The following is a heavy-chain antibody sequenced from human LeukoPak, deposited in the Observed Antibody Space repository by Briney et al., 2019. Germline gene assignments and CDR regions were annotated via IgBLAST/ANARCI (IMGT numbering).Heavy chain of an antibody. CDR1: GYTFNSYA. D-gene: IGHD1-26*01. CDR3: ARDQGIVGATVFDY. J-gene: IGHJ4*02. CDR2: ISTYNGIT. Sequence: ASVKVSCKASGYTFNSYAITWVRQAPGQGLEWMGWISTYNGITSYAQKLQGRVTMTTDTSSTTAYMELRSLRSDDTAVYYCARDQGIVGATVFDYWGQGTLVTVSS. V-gene: IGHV1-18*01.